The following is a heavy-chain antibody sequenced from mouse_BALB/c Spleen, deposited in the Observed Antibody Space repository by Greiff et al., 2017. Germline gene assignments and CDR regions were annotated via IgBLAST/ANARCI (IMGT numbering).Heavy chain of an antibody. V-gene: IGHV1-31*01. D-gene: IGHD1-2*01. Sequence: EVQLQQSGPELVKPGASVKISCKASGYSFTGYYMHWVKQSHVKSLEWIGRINPYNGATSYNQNFKDKASLTVDKSSSTAYMELHSLTSEDSAVYYFARSWITTATGGYFDYWGQGTTLTVSS. CDR2: INPYNGAT. CDR3: ARSWITTATGGYFDY. J-gene: IGHJ2*01. CDR1: GYSFTGYY.